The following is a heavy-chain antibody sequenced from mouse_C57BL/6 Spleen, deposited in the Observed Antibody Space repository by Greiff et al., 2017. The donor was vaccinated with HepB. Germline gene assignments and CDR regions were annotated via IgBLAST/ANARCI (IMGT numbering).Heavy chain of an antibody. CDR1: GYSITSGYY. V-gene: IGHV3-6*01. CDR3: ARFGLLRREGAMDY. CDR2: ISYDGSN. D-gene: IGHD1-1*01. Sequence: EVQVVESGPGLVKPSQSLSLTCSVTGYSITSGYYWNWIRQFPGNKLEWMGYISYDGSNNYNPSLKNRISITRDTSKNQFFLKLNSVTTEDTATYYCARFGLLRREGAMDYWGQGTSVTVSS. J-gene: IGHJ4*01.